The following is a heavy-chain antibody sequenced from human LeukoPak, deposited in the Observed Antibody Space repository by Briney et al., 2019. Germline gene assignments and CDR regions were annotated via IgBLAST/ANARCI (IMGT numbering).Heavy chain of an antibody. Sequence: GGSLRLSCAASGFTVSSNYMSWVRQAPGKGLEWVSVIYSDGSTYYADSVKGRFTISRDNSKNTLYLQMNSLRAEDTAVYYCAKGGLFAPPDYWGQGTLVTVSS. CDR2: IYSDGST. CDR3: AKGGLFAPPDY. V-gene: IGHV3-53*01. D-gene: IGHD3-10*01. J-gene: IGHJ4*02. CDR1: GFTVSSNY.